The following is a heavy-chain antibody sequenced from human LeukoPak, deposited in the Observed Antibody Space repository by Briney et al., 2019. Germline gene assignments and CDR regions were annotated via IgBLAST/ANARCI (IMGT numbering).Heavy chain of an antibody. J-gene: IGHJ4*02. CDR1: GFTFSSYG. V-gene: IGHV3-30*03. CDR2: ISYDGSNK. D-gene: IGHD4-23*01. Sequence: PGGSLRLSCAASGFTFSSYGMHWVRQAPGKGLEWVAVISYDGSNKYYADSLKGRFTISRDNSKNTLYLQMNSLRAEDTAVYYCARTSLGSDHGGLFDYWGQGTLVTVSS. CDR3: ARTSLGSDHGGLFDY.